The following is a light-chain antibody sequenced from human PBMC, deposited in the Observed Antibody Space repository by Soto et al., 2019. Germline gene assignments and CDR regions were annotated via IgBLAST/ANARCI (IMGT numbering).Light chain of an antibody. CDR3: QSYDSSLSGAV. CDR2: RNS. V-gene: IGLV1-40*01. CDR1: SSNIGAGYD. J-gene: IGLJ3*02. Sequence: QPVLPQPPSVSGAPGQRVTISCTGSSSNIGAGYDVHWYQQLPGTAPKLLIYRNSNRPSGVPDRFSGSKSGTSASLAITGLQAEEEADYYCQSYDSSLSGAVVGGGTKLTVL.